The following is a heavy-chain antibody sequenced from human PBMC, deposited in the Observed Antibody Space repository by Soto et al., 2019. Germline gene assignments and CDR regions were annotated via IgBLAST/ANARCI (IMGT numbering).Heavy chain of an antibody. CDR2: IIPIFGTA. CDR1: GGTFSSYD. Sequence: SSVKVSCKASGGTFSSYDISWVRQAPGQGIEWMGGIIPIFGTANYAQKFQGRVTITADESTSTAYMELSRLGSEDTAGYYCERSYVTSRPIDFCGQGTLVTVAS. D-gene: IGHD3-10*02. V-gene: IGHV1-69*13. CDR3: ERSYVTSRPIDF. J-gene: IGHJ4*02.